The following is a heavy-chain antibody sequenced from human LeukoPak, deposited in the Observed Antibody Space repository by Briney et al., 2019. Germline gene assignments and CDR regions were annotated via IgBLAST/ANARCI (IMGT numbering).Heavy chain of an antibody. V-gene: IGHV4-39*01. J-gene: IGHJ4*02. CDR3: ARHGDLYGGPVGY. CDR1: GGSISSSSYY. D-gene: IGHD4-23*01. Sequence: PSETLSLTCTVSGGSISSSSYYWGWIRQPPGKGLEWIGSIDYSGSTYYNPSLKSRVTISVDTSKNQFSLKLSSVTAADTAVYYCARHGDLYGGPVGYWGQGTLVSVSS. CDR2: IDYSGST.